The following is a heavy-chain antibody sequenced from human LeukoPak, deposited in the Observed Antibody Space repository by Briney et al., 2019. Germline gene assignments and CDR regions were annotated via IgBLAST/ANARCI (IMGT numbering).Heavy chain of an antibody. V-gene: IGHV3-33*01. D-gene: IGHD2-15*01. CDR1: GLTFSSYG. CDR3: ARDRCGGGSCHYYFDY. CDR2: IWYDGSNE. Sequence: PGGSLRLSCAASGLTFSSYGMHWVRQAPGKGLEWVAVIWYDGSNEYYADSVKGRFTISRDNSKNTLYLQMNSLRADDTAVYFCARDRCGGGSCHYYFDYWGQGTLVTVSS. J-gene: IGHJ4*02.